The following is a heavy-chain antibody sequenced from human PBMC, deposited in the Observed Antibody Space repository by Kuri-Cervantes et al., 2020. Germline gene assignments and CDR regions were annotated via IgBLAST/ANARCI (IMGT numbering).Heavy chain of an antibody. J-gene: IGHJ4*02. Sequence: SVKVSCRASGGTFSSYAISWVRQAPGQGLEWMGGIIPIFGTANYAQKFQGRVTITADESTSTAYMELSSLRSEDTAVYYCARDLRDGYNLWGQGTLVTVSS. V-gene: IGHV1-69*13. CDR3: ARDLRDGYNL. CDR1: GGTFSSYA. CDR2: IIPIFGTA. D-gene: IGHD5-24*01.